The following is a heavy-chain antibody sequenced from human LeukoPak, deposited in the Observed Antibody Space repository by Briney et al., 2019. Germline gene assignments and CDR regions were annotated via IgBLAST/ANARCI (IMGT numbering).Heavy chain of an antibody. CDR3: ARLRGPANTFYYYYYGVDV. J-gene: IGHJ6*04. CDR2: VYPGDSDT. Sequence: GAALQISSNVSGFAFTSYWIAWVRQMPGQGLEWMGIVYPGDSDTRYSPSFQGQVTMSADKSISTAYLQWSSLKASDTAMYYCARLRGPANTFYYYYYGVDVWGKGTTVTVSS. D-gene: IGHD2-2*01. V-gene: IGHV5-51*01. CDR1: GFAFTSYW.